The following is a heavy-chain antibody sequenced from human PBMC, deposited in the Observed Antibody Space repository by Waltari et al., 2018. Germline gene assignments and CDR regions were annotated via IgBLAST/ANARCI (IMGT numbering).Heavy chain of an antibody. V-gene: IGHV3-15*01. J-gene: IGHJ5*02. D-gene: IGHD3-22*01. Sequence: DVHLVEFGGCSVKPGGCLSLSCPAAGITFSNAWLFWFRLAPGSGLDWVGRIKSKTDGGTTDYAAPVKGRFTISRDDSKNTLYLQMNSLKTEDTAVYYCTTDPIVVVIPRGWDWFDPWGQGTLVTVSS. CDR1: GITFSNAW. CDR2: IKSKTDGGTT. CDR3: TTDPIVVVIPRGWDWFDP.